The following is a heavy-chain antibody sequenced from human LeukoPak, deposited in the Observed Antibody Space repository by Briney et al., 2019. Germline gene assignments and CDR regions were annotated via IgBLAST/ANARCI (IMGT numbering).Heavy chain of an antibody. CDR2: ISYDGSNK. J-gene: IGHJ4*02. D-gene: IGHD3-3*01. CDR1: GFTFSNYA. Sequence: PGRPLRLSCAASGFTFSNYAMHWVRQAPGKGLEWVAVISYDGSNKYYADSVKGRFTISRDNSKNTLYLQMNSLRAEDTAVYYCARDPPYYDFWSGHFDYWGQGTLVTVSS. CDR3: ARDPPYYDFWSGHFDY. V-gene: IGHV3-30-3*01.